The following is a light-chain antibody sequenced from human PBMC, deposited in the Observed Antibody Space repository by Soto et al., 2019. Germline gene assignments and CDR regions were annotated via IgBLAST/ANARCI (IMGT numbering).Light chain of an antibody. CDR1: QRVSSAY. CDR3: QQYDNLGT. Sequence: ETVLTQSPGTLSLSPWERATISCRASQRVSSAYLAWYQQKPGQAPRLLMYGASSRATGTPDRFSGSGSGTDYTLTISRLEPEGLEVYYCQQYDNLGTFGPGTKVDIK. CDR2: GAS. J-gene: IGKJ3*01. V-gene: IGKV3-20*01.